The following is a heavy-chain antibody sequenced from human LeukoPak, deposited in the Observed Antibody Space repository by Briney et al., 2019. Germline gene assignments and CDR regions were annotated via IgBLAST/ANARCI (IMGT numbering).Heavy chain of an antibody. V-gene: IGHV3-23*01. D-gene: IGHD1-26*01. CDR1: GFTFSSYA. CDR3: AKDLGVGATSGVAY. Sequence: GGSLRLSCAASGFTFSSYAMSWVRQAPGKGLEWVSAISGSGGSTYHADSVKGRFTISRDNSKNTLYLQMNSLRAEDTAVYYCAKDLGVGATSGVAYWGQGTLVTVSS. J-gene: IGHJ4*02. CDR2: ISGSGGST.